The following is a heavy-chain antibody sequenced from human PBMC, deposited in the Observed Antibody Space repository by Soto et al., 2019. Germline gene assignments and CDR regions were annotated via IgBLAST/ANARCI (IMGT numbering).Heavy chain of an antibody. CDR2: ISYDGSNK. CDR1: GFTFSSYA. D-gene: IGHD6-13*01. Sequence: PGGSLRLSCAASGFTFSSYAMHWVRQAPGKGLEWVAVISYDGSNKYYADSVKGRFTISRDNSKNTLYLQMNSLRAEDTAVYYCARDRWYKASLYYFDYWGQGTLVTVSS. CDR3: ARDRWYKASLYYFDY. V-gene: IGHV3-30-3*01. J-gene: IGHJ4*02.